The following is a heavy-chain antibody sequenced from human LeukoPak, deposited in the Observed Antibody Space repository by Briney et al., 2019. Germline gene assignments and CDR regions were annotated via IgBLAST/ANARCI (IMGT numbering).Heavy chain of an antibody. CDR2: INHSGST. Sequence: IPSETLSLTCAVYGGSFSGYYWSWIRQPPGKGLEWIGEINHSGSTNYNPSLKSRVTISVDTSKNQFSLKLSSVTAADRAVYYCARGRQWLVSRGAFDIWGQGTMVTVSS. CDR3: ARGRQWLVSRGAFDI. V-gene: IGHV4-34*01. CDR1: GGSFSGYY. J-gene: IGHJ3*02. D-gene: IGHD6-19*01.